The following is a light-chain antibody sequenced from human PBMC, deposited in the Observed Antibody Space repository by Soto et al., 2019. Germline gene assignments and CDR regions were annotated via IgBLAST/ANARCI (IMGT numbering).Light chain of an antibody. CDR1: RSDVGGYNY. CDR3: YSYTSSNTYV. Sequence: QSALTQPASVSGSPGQSITISCTGTRSDVGGYNYVSWYQHHPGKVPQLMIYDVSNRPSGVSNRFSGSKSGNTASLTISGLQAEDEADYYCYSYTSSNTYVFGTGTKLTVL. J-gene: IGLJ1*01. CDR2: DVS. V-gene: IGLV2-14*03.